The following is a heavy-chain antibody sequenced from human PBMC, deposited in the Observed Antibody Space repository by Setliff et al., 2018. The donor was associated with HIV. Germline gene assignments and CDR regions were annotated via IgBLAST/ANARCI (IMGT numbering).Heavy chain of an antibody. CDR3: AGGPGTTSIDY. D-gene: IGHD1-26*01. Sequence: SETLSLTCTVSGGSISSYYWSWIRQPPGKGLEWIGYIYYSGSSNYNPSLKSRVTISVDTSKNQFSLKLSSVTAADTAVYYCAGGPGTTSIDYWAQGTLVTVSS. V-gene: IGHV4-59*12. J-gene: IGHJ4*02. CDR2: IYYSGSS. CDR1: GGSISSYY.